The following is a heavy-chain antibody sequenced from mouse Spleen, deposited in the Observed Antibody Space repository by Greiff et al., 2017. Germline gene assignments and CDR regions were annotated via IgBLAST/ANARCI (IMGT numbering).Heavy chain of an antibody. D-gene: IGHD3-3*01. J-gene: IGHJ4*01. CDR2: INPSTGGT. CDR1: GYSFTGYY. Sequence: EVQLQQSGPELVKPGASVKISCKASGYSFTGYYMNWVKQSPEKSLEWIGEINPSTGGTTYNQKFKAKATLTVDKSSSTAYMQLKSLTSEDSAVYYCAREDNGYFSMDYWGQGTSVTVSS. CDR3: AREDNGYFSMDY. V-gene: IGHV1-42*01.